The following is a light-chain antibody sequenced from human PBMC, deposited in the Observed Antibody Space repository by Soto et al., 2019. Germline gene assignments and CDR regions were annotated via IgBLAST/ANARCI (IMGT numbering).Light chain of an antibody. V-gene: IGLV2-23*01. CDR2: EGS. J-gene: IGLJ2*01. CDR3: CSYAGSSTYVV. Sequence: QSVLTQPASVSGSPGQSITISCTGTSSDVGSYNLVSWYQQHPGKAPKLMIYEGSKRPSGVSNRFSGSKSGNTASLTISGLQAEDEAGYYCCSYAGSSTYVVFGGGTQLTVL. CDR1: SSDVGSYNL.